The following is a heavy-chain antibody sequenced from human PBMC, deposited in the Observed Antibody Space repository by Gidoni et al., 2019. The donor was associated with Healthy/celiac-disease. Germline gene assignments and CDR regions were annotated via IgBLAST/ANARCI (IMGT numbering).Heavy chain of an antibody. CDR1: GGSTSSGGSY. CDR3: ARDRGELRFLESSRRHDAFDI. V-gene: IGHV4-31*03. D-gene: IGHD3-3*01. Sequence: QVQLQESGPGLVKPSQTLSLTCTVSGGSTSSGGSYWSWIRQHPGKGLEWIGYIYYSGSTYYNPSLKSRVTISVDTSKNQFSLKLSSVTAADTAVYYCARDRGELRFLESSRRHDAFDIWGQGTMVTVSS. J-gene: IGHJ3*02. CDR2: IYYSGST.